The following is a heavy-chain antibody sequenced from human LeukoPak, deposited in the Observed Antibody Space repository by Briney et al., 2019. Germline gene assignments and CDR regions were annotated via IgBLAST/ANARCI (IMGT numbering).Heavy chain of an antibody. D-gene: IGHD2-2*01. CDR1: GYTFTGYY. Sequence: GASVKVSCTASGYTFTGYYMHWVRHAPGQGLEWVGGINPNSGVTKYAQKFQGRVTMTRDTSISTAYMELRRLRSDDTAVYYCASGAVVVPAATYQSAFDIWGQGTMVTVSS. J-gene: IGHJ3*02. CDR2: INPNSGVT. CDR3: ASGAVVVPAATYQSAFDI. V-gene: IGHV1-2*02.